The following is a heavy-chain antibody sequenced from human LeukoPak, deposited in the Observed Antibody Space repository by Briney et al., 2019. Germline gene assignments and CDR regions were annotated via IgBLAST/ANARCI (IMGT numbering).Heavy chain of an antibody. J-gene: IGHJ4*02. V-gene: IGHV3-23*01. CDR2: ISGSGGST. Sequence: GGSLRLSCVASGFTFSSYAMSWVRQAPGKGLEWVSVISGSGGSTYHADSVNGRFTISRDNSKNTLFLQMNSLRAEDTAVYYCAKTGRGTTTFHYFAYWGQGTLVTVSS. D-gene: IGHD1-26*01. CDR1: GFTFSSYA. CDR3: AKTGRGTTTFHYFAY.